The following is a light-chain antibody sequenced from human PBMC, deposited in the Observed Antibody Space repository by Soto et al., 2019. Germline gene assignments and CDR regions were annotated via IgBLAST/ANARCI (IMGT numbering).Light chain of an antibody. J-gene: IGKJ3*01. CDR2: GAS. CDR1: RTVSSNS. Sequence: IVLTQSPGTLSLSPGERATLSCRASRTVSSNSLAWYQQKPGPAPRLLIYGASSRATGVPDRFSGSGSGTDFTLTISRLEPEDFAVYYCQQYGSSPPTFGPGTKVDIK. CDR3: QQYGSSPPT. V-gene: IGKV3-20*01.